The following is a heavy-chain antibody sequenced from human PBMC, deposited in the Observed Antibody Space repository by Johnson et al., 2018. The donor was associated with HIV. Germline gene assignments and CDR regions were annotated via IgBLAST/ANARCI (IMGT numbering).Heavy chain of an antibody. D-gene: IGHD6-13*01. V-gene: IGHV3-15*05. CDR1: GFTFSNAW. Sequence: VQLVESGGGLVKPGGSLRLSCAASGFTFSNAWMSWVRQAPGKGLEWVGRIYSKTDGGTTEYAAPVKGRFTISRDNAKNSLYLQMNSLRAEDTALYYCAKDNDVLQQLVVGSGDAFDIWGQGTVVTVSS. CDR2: IYSKTDGGTT. J-gene: IGHJ3*02. CDR3: AKDNDVLQQLVVGSGDAFDI.